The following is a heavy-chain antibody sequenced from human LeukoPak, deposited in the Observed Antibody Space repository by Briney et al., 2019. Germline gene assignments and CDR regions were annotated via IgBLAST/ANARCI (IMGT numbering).Heavy chain of an antibody. D-gene: IGHD2-15*01. CDR2: IYYIGST. J-gene: IGHJ5*02. Sequence: AETLSLTCTVSGCSISSYYWSWIRQPPGKGLEWIGYIYYIGSTNYNPSLKSRFTISLETSKNHFSLKLSSVPAADTAVYYCASKYCSGGSCPQYNWFDPWGQGTLVTVSS. CDR1: GCSISSYY. V-gene: IGHV4-59*01. CDR3: ASKYCSGGSCPQYNWFDP.